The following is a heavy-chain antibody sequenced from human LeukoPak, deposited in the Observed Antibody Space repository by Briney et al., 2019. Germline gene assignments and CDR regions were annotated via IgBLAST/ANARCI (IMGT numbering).Heavy chain of an antibody. CDR2: INWNGGST. D-gene: IGHD3-16*01. V-gene: IGHV3-20*04. CDR3: ARVGGPYYYYYMDV. Sequence: PGGSLRLSCAASGFTFDDYGMSWVRQAPGKGLEWVSGINWNGGSTGYADSVKGRFTISRDNAKNSLYLQMNSLRAEDTALYYCARVGGPYYYYYMDVWGKGTTVTVSS. J-gene: IGHJ6*03. CDR1: GFTFDDYG.